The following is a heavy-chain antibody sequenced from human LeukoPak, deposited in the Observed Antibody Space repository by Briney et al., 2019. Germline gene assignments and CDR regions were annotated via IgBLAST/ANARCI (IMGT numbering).Heavy chain of an antibody. CDR3: AKDLGGGVGYTYGIDY. CDR2: ISWDGGIT. V-gene: IGHV3-43D*03. J-gene: IGHJ4*02. D-gene: IGHD5-18*01. CDR1: GFTFDDYA. Sequence: GGSLRLSCAASGFTFDDYAMHWVRQAPGKGLEYVSLISWDGGITYYADSVKGRFSISRDNSKNSLYLQLNSLRPEDTALYYCAKDLGGGVGYTYGIDYWGQGTLVTVSS.